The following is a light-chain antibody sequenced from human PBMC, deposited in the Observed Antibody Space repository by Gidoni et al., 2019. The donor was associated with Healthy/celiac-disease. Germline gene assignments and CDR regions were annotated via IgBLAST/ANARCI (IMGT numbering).Light chain of an antibody. Sequence: EIVMTQSPATLSVSPGERATLSCRASQRVSSNLAWYQQKPGQAPRLLIYGASTRATGIPARFSGSGSGTEFTLTISSLQSEDFAGYYCQQYNNWPPWTFXHXTKVEIK. CDR1: QRVSSN. CDR2: GAS. V-gene: IGKV3-15*01. J-gene: IGKJ1*01. CDR3: QQYNNWPPWT.